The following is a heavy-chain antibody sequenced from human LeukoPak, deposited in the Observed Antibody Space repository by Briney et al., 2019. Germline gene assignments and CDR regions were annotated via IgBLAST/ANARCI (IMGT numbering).Heavy chain of an antibody. CDR2: INPNSGGT. D-gene: IGHD3-10*01. J-gene: IGHJ6*02. CDR1: GYTFTGYY. V-gene: IGHV1-2*02. CDR3: ARVGWFGELLPPWYYYGMDV. Sequence: ASVKVSCKASGYTFTGYYMHWVRQAPGQGLELMGWINPNSGGTNYAQKFQGRVTMTRDTSISTAYMELSRLRSDDTAVYYCARVGWFGELLPPWYYYGMDVWGQGTTVTVSS.